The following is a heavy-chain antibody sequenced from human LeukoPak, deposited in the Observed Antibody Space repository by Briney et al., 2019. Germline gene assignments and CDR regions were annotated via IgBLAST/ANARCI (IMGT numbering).Heavy chain of an antibody. J-gene: IGHJ4*02. D-gene: IGHD2-15*01. Sequence: ASVKVSCKASGGTFSSYAISWVRQAPGQGLEWMGGIIPIFGTANYAQKFQGRVTITADKSTSTAYMELSSLRSEDTAMYYCAREGYCSGGSCYIDYWGQGTLVTVSS. V-gene: IGHV1-69*06. CDR2: IIPIFGTA. CDR1: GGTFSSYA. CDR3: AREGYCSGGSCYIDY.